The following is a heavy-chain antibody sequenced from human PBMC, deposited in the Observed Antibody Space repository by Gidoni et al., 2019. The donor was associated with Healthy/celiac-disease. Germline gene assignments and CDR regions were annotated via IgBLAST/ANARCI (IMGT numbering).Heavy chain of an antibody. J-gene: IGHJ3*02. CDR2: IDWDDDK. Sequence: QVTLRESGPSLVNPTQTLTLTCTFSGFPFSTNGMCVSWIRQPPGKALEWLALIDWDDDKYYSTSLKTSLTISKDTSRNQVVLTMTNMDPVDTATYYCARMIVAAAGAGFDAFDIWGQGTMVTVSS. D-gene: IGHD6-13*01. CDR3: ARMIVAAAGAGFDAFDI. CDR1: GFPFSTNGMC. V-gene: IGHV2-70*01.